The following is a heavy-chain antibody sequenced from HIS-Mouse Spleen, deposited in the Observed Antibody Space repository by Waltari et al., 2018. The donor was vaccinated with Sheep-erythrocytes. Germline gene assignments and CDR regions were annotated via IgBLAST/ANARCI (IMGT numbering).Heavy chain of an antibody. CDR3: ARLRGRHIVVVTASRYFDL. J-gene: IGHJ2*01. CDR2: SNHSGST. D-gene: IGHD2-21*02. CDR1: GGSFSGYY. V-gene: IGHV4-34*01. Sequence: QVQLQQWGAGLLKPSETLSTTCAVYGGSFSGYYWCWFRQPPGKGLEWIGESNHSGSTNYNPSRKSRVTISVDTSKNQCSLKLSSVTAAETAGDYCARLRGRHIVVVTASRYFDLWGRGTLVTVSS.